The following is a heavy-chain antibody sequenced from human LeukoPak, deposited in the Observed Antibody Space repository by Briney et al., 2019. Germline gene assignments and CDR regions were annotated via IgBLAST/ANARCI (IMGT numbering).Heavy chain of an antibody. D-gene: IGHD3-10*02. Sequence: AGGSLRLSCAASGFTFSGYSMNWVRQAPGKGLEWVSYSSSSSSIYYADSVKGRFTISRDNAKNSLYLQMNSLRAEDTAVYYCAELGITMIGGVWGKGTTVTISS. CDR3: AELGITMIGGV. CDR2: SSSSSSI. J-gene: IGHJ6*04. CDR1: GFTFSGYS. V-gene: IGHV3-48*01.